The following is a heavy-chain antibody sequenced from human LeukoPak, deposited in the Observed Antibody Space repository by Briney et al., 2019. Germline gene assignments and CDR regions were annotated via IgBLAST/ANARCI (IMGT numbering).Heavy chain of an antibody. CDR3: ATAYIVGATTSLDY. V-gene: IGHV1-24*01. J-gene: IGHJ4*02. CDR2: FDPEDGET. D-gene: IGHD1-26*01. Sequence: ASVKVSCKVSGYTLTELSMHWVRQAPGKGLEWMGGFDPEDGETIYAQKFQGRVTMTEDTSTDTAYMEPSSLRSEDTAVYYCATAYIVGATTSLDYWGQGTLVTVSS. CDR1: GYTLTELS.